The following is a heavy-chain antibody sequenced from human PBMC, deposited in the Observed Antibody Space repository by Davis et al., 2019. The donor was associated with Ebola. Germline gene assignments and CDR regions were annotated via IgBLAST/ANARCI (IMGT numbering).Heavy chain of an antibody. CDR1: GYTFTSYD. J-gene: IGHJ4*02. CDR3: ARISDYGDPLNFDY. Sequence: ASVKVSCKASGYTFTSYDINWVRQATGQGLEWMGWMNPNSGNTGYAQKFQGRVTITRNTSISTAYMELGSLRSEDTAVYYCARISDYGDPLNFDYWGQGTPVTVSS. D-gene: IGHD4-17*01. CDR2: MNPNSGNT. V-gene: IGHV1-8*03.